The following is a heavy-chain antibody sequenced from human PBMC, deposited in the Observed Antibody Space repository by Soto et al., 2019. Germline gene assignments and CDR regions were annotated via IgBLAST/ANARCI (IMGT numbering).Heavy chain of an antibody. CDR3: SRLANYDYYYMDV. V-gene: IGHV3-7*01. Sequence: GGSLRLSCAASGFTFSGYWMSWVRQAPGKGLEWVANIKQDGSEKYYVDSVKGRFTISRDNAKNSLYLQMNSLRAEDTALYYCSRLANYDYYYMDVWCKGTTVTVSS. CDR1: GFTFSGYW. CDR2: IKQDGSEK. D-gene: IGHD5-12*01. J-gene: IGHJ6*03.